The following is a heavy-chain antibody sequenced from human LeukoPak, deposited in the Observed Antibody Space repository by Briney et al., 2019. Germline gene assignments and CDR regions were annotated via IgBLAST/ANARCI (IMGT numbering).Heavy chain of an antibody. D-gene: IGHD3-22*01. J-gene: IGHJ3*02. V-gene: IGHV4-61*08. CDR2: IFYSGST. CDR1: GGSISSGGYY. CDR3: ARGKMIVGGDAFDI. Sequence: PSETLSLTCTVSGGSISSGGYYWSWIRQPPGKGLEWIGYIFYSGSTNYNPSLKSRVTISVDTSKNQFSLKLSSVTAADTAVYYCARGKMIVGGDAFDIWGQGTMVTVSS.